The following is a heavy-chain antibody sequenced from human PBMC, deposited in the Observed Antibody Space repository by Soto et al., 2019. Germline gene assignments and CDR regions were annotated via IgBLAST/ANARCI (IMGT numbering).Heavy chain of an antibody. J-gene: IGHJ3*01. CDR1: GFSFSDKL. CDR2: INPDNGNP. CDR3: ARDILSVGPRANDAFDV. V-gene: IGHV1-3*01. D-gene: IGHD2-8*02. Sequence: QVQLVQSGAEVRKPGASVNISCRASGFSFSDKLINWVRQAPGQSLEWMGWINPDNGNPRYSQTFQGRVTISRHSSASIAYVEVSDLTSEDTAVYYCARDILSVGPRANDAFDVWGQGTMVTVSS.